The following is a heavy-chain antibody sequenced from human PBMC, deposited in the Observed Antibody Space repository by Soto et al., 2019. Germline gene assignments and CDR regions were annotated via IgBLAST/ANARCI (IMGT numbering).Heavy chain of an antibody. Sequence: QVQLVQSGAEVKKPGASVKVSCKASGYTFSTYSMHWVRQAPGQRLEWMGWINAGNGNTKYSQSFQGRVTITRDTSARTAYMELSSLSSEDTAVYFYARYYCSGGSCYSPWFDPWGQGTLVTVSS. D-gene: IGHD2-15*01. CDR2: INAGNGNT. J-gene: IGHJ5*02. CDR3: ARYYCSGGSCYSPWFDP. V-gene: IGHV1-3*01. CDR1: GYTFSTYS.